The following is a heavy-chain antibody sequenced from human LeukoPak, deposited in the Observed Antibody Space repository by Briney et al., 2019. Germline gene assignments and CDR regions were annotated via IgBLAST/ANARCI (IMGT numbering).Heavy chain of an antibody. CDR2: IYYSGST. Sequence: SETLSLTCTVSGGSISSHYWSWIRQPPGKGLEWIGYIYYSGSTNYNPSLKSRVTISVDTSKNQFSLKLSSVTAADTAVYYCARDGGYGGKSGWFDPWGQGTLVTVSS. D-gene: IGHD4-23*01. CDR1: GGSISSHY. V-gene: IGHV4-59*11. CDR3: ARDGGYGGKSGWFDP. J-gene: IGHJ5*02.